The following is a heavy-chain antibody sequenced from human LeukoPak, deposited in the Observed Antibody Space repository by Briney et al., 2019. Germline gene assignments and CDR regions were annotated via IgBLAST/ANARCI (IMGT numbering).Heavy chain of an antibody. CDR2: MNPNSGNT. J-gene: IGHJ5*02. D-gene: IGHD2-2*01. CDR1: GYTFTSYD. Sequence: ASVKVSCKASGYTFTSYDINWVRQATGQGLEWMGWMNPNSGNTGYAQKFQGRVTMTRNTSISTAYMELSSLRSEDTAVYYCARGRTGGYQLLPLFRVRNWFDPWGQGTLVTVPS. CDR3: ARGRTGGYQLLPLFRVRNWFDP. V-gene: IGHV1-8*01.